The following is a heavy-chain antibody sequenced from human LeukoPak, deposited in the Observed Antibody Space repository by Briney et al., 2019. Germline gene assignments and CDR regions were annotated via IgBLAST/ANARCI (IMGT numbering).Heavy chain of an antibody. V-gene: IGHV1-18*01. Sequence: ASVKVSCKAYGFTFTNYGVTWVRQAPGQGLEWMGWISAYNGDTKYVKQLQGRVTMTTDTSTSTAYMELRSLRSDDTAVYYCARDAPVRYVGDQSIDYWGQGTLVTVSS. CDR1: GFTFTNYG. J-gene: IGHJ4*02. CDR3: ARDAPVRYVGDQSIDY. CDR2: ISAYNGDT. D-gene: IGHD3-10*02.